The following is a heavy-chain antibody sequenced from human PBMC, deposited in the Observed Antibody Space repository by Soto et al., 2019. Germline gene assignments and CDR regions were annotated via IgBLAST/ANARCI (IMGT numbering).Heavy chain of an antibody. V-gene: IGHV3-7*01. D-gene: IGHD1-26*01. CDR3: CHTWV. CDR2: INEDGSEE. Sequence: EVQMVESGGGLVQPGGSLRLSCAASGFSLSDYWMSWVRQAPGKGLEWVGNINEDGSEENYVDSVKGRFTISRENARNSLYLQMNSLRVEDTAVYYCCHTWVGGQGTLVTVSS. J-gene: IGHJ4*02. CDR1: GFSLSDYW.